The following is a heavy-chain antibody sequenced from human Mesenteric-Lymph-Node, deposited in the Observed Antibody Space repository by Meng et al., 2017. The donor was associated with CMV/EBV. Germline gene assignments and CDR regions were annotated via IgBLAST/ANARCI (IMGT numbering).Heavy chain of an antibody. Sequence: GESLKISCAASGFTFSDYTIHWVRQAPGKGLEWVTLISCDGTNKFYADSVKGRFTISRDNAKNSLYLQMNSLRAEDTAVYYCARAGSYYYGMDVWGQGTTVTVSS. CDR3: ARAGSYYYGMDV. D-gene: IGHD2-15*01. V-gene: IGHV3-30-3*01. CDR1: GFTFSDYT. CDR2: ISCDGTNK. J-gene: IGHJ6*02.